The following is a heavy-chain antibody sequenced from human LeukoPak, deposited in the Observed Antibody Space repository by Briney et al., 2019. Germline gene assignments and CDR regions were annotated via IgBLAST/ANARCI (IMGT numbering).Heavy chain of an antibody. CDR2: KNRNSGNT. V-gene: IGHV1-8*01. J-gene: IGHJ3*02. CDR3: ARCSTPHWIFDAFDI. Sequence: GASVKVSCKASGYTFTNYDINWVRQATGQGLEWMGWKNRNSGNTGYAQKFQGRVTMTRNTSISTAYMELSGLRSDDTAVYYCARCSTPHWIFDAFDIWGQGTMVTVSS. D-gene: IGHD1-1*01. CDR1: GYTFTNYD.